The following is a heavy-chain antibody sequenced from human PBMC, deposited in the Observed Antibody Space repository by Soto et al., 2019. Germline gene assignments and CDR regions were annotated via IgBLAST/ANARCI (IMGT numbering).Heavy chain of an antibody. CDR2: SSSGGSTS. Sequence: PGGPLRLSCAASGFILRSYGMKWVRQAPGMGLEWVSYSSSGGSTSYYAASVKGRFTISRDNAKISLNLQMNSLRAEDAAFYYCARVGAYLDYWGQGALVTVSS. CDR3: ARVGAYLDY. D-gene: IGHD1-26*01. CDR1: GFILRSYG. V-gene: IGHV3-48*03. J-gene: IGHJ4*02.